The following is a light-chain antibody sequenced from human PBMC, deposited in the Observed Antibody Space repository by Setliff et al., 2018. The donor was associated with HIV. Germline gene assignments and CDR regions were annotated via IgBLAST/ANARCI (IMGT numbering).Light chain of an antibody. CDR2: DVS. V-gene: IGLV2-11*01. CDR1: GSDVGDYDY. Sequence: QSALAQPRSVSGSPGQSVTISCTATGSDVGDYDYVSWYQQHPGKAPKVIIHDVSQRPSGVPDRFSGSKSGSSASLAISGLQSEDEADYYCAAWDDSLNGYVFGTGTKVTVL. J-gene: IGLJ1*01. CDR3: AAWDDSLNGYV.